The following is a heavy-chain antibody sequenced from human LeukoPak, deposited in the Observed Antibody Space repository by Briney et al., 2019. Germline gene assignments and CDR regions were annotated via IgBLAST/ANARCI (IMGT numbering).Heavy chain of an antibody. V-gene: IGHV1-18*01. D-gene: IGHD3-22*01. CDR2: ISAYNGNT. CDR3: ARDLGPSSGYYDYYYGMDV. Sequence: ASVTVSCTASGYTFTSYGISWVRQAPGQRLEWMGWISAYNGNTNYAQKLQGRVTMTTDTSTSTAYMELRSLRSDDTAVYYCARDLGPSSGYYDYYYGMDVWGQGTTVTVSS. J-gene: IGHJ6*02. CDR1: GYTFTSYG.